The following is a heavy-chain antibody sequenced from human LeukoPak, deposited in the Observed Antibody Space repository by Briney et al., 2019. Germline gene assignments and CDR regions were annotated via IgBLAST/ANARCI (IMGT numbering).Heavy chain of an antibody. V-gene: IGHV1-69*01. J-gene: IGHJ4*02. CDR3: ARDSLERDSWSATHDY. CDR2: IIPIFGTA. Sequence: GASVKVSCKASGGTFSSYAISWVRQAPGQGLEWMGGIIPIFGTANYAQKFQGRVTITADESTSTAYMELSSLRSEDTAVYYCARDSLERDSWSATHDYWGQGTLVTVSS. D-gene: IGHD6-13*01. CDR1: GGTFSSYA.